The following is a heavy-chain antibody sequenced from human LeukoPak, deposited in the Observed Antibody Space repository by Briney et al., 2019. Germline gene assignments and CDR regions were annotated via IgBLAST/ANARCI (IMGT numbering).Heavy chain of an antibody. Sequence: GGSLRLSCAASGFIFSNYGMSWVRQAPGKGLEWVSSISFSSTHIYYADSIQGRFTISRDNAENSLYLQMNSLRAGDTAVYYCARELGDIVVVPAATRGWFDYWGQGTLVTVSS. CDR2: ISFSSTHI. D-gene: IGHD2-2*01. CDR3: ARELGDIVVVPAATRGWFDY. V-gene: IGHV3-21*06. CDR1: GFIFSNYG. J-gene: IGHJ4*02.